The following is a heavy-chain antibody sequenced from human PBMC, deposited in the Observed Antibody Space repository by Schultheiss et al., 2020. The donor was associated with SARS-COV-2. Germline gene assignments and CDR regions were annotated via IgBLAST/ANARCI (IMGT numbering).Heavy chain of an antibody. Sequence: GGSLRLSCAASGFTFSNAWMSWVRQAPGKGLEWVANIKQDGSEKDYVDSVKGRFTISRDNAKNSLYLQMNSLRAEDTAVYYCAKGGDNYDFWSGYYSLYYFDYWGQGTLVTVSS. V-gene: IGHV3-7*03. CDR1: GFTFSNAW. D-gene: IGHD3-3*01. J-gene: IGHJ4*02. CDR3: AKGGDNYDFWSGYYSLYYFDY. CDR2: IKQDGSEK.